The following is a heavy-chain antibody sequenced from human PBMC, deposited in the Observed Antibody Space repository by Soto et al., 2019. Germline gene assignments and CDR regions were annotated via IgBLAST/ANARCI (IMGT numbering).Heavy chain of an antibody. V-gene: IGHV3-7*03. J-gene: IGHJ6*02. D-gene: IGHD2-2*01. CDR1: GFTFSSYW. CDR2: IKQDGSQK. Sequence: GGSLRLSCAASGFTFSSYWMHWVRQAPGKGLEWVANIKQDGSQKYYVDSVKGRFTISRDNAKNSLYLQMNSLRAEDTAVYYCAKPQVDCSSTTCYSDYYYYYYGMDVWGQGTTVTVSS. CDR3: AKPQVDCSSTTCYSDYYYYYYGMDV.